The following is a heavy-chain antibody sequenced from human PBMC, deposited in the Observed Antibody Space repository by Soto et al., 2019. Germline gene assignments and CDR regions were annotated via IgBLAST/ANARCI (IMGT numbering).Heavy chain of an antibody. CDR2: IGANGDST. CDR3: AGGTYLDY. D-gene: IGHD3-16*01. V-gene: IGHV3-23*01. CDR1: GFYFNSYA. Sequence: VQVLESGGGLVQPGGSLRLPCAASGFYFNSYAMSWVRQAPGKGLEWVSHIGANGDSTYYADSVKGRFTISRDNSKNTVYLQMNSLRADDTAVYFCAGGTYLDYWGQGTLVSVSS. J-gene: IGHJ4*02.